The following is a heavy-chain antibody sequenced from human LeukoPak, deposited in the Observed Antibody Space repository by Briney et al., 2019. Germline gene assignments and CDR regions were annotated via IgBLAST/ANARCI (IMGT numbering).Heavy chain of an antibody. J-gene: IGHJ4*02. V-gene: IGHV1-69*13. Sequence: SVKVSCKASGGTFSSYAISWVRQAPGQGLEWMGGIIPIFGTANYAQKFQGRVTITADESTSTAYMELSSLRSEDTAVYYCAKDFPRIAVAGLFDYWGQGTLVTVSS. CDR1: GGTFSSYA. CDR2: IIPIFGTA. D-gene: IGHD6-19*01. CDR3: AKDFPRIAVAGLFDY.